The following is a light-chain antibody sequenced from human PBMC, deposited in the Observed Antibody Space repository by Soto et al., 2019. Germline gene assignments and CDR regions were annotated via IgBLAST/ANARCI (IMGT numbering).Light chain of an antibody. CDR1: QSVSSN. V-gene: IGKV3-15*01. J-gene: IGKJ1*01. CDR2: GAS. Sequence: EIVLTHSPATLSLSPWERATLSFRASQSVSSNLAWYQQKPGQAPRLLIYGASTRATGIPARFSGSGSGTEFTLTISRLQSEDFAVYHCQQYNSWPLTFGQGTKVDIK. CDR3: QQYNSWPLT.